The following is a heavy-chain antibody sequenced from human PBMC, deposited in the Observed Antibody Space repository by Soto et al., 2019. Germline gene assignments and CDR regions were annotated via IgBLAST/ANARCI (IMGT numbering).Heavy chain of an antibody. CDR2: IYHSGST. CDR3: ARDFMVRGFIITRYFDY. CDR1: GGSISSSNW. Sequence: SETLSLTCAVSGGSISSSNWWSWVRQPPGKGLEWIGEIYHSGSTNYNPSLKSRVTISVDKSKNQFSLKLSSVTAADTAVYYCARDFMVRGFIITRYFDYWGQGTLVTVSS. J-gene: IGHJ4*02. D-gene: IGHD3-10*01. V-gene: IGHV4-4*02.